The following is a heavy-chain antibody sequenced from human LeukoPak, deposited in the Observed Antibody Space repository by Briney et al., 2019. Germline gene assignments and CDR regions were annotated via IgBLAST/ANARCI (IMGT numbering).Heavy chain of an antibody. Sequence: ASVKVSRKASGGTFSSYAISWVRQAPGQGLEWMGWISAYNGNTNYAQKLQGRVTMTTDTSTSTAYMELRSLRSDDTAVYYCAREAGLLWFGELYCFDYWGQGTLVTVSS. CDR3: AREAGLLWFGELYCFDY. D-gene: IGHD3-10*01. CDR2: ISAYNGNT. V-gene: IGHV1-18*01. J-gene: IGHJ4*02. CDR1: GGTFSSYA.